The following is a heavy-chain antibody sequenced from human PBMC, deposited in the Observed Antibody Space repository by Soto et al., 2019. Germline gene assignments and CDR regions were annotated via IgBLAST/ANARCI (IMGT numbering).Heavy chain of an antibody. CDR1: GFTFSNSL. D-gene: IGHD6-6*01. Sequence: EVQLVESGGGLVQPRGSLRLSCAASGFTFSNSLMSWVRQAPAKGLEWVAAINQDGSEQNYVDSVKGRFTISRDNAKNSLYLQMNSLRAEDMAMYYCARGRVPSVWGQGTLVTVSS. CDR3: ARGRVPSV. V-gene: IGHV3-7*01. CDR2: INQDGSEQ. J-gene: IGHJ4*02.